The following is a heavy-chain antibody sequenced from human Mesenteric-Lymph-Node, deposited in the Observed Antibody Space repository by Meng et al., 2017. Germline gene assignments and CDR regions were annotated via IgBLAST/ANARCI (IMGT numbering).Heavy chain of an antibody. J-gene: IGHJ4*02. Sequence: GHTQKTGAGLVKHSQPLSRTRPVSGASISMGESFWSWLRQPPGKGLEWIGYMDYRGSTFYNPSLRSRVTISVDTSKNQFSLKLSSVTAADTAVYFCARGELLWDYWGQGTPVTVSS. V-gene: IGHV4-30-4*01. CDR3: ARGELLWDY. CDR1: GASISMGESF. CDR2: MDYRGST. D-gene: IGHD2-2*01.